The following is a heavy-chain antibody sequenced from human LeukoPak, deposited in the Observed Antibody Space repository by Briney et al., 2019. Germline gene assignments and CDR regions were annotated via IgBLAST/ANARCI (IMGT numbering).Heavy chain of an antibody. J-gene: IGHJ4*02. CDR1: GFTFSNAW. CDR3: ASPRHNYCEGGSCFYFDY. D-gene: IGHD2-15*01. V-gene: IGHV3-48*02. Sequence: GGSLRLSCAASGFTFSNAWMNWVRQAPGKGLEWVSYISSTSSITYYAGSVKGRFTISRDNARNSLYLQMDSLRDEDTAMYYCASPRHNYCEGGSCFYFDYWGQGTLVTVSS. CDR2: ISSTSSIT.